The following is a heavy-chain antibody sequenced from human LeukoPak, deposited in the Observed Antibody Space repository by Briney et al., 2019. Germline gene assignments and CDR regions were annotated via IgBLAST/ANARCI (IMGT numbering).Heavy chain of an antibody. V-gene: IGHV1-8*01. CDR3: AREDCSGGSCYSVY. Sequence: ASVKVSCKASGYTFTSYDINWVRQATGQGLEWMGWMNPNSGEKGHAQKFQGRVTITRETSINTAYMELSSLRFEDTAVYYCAREDCSGGSCYSVYWGQGTLVTVSS. D-gene: IGHD2-15*01. J-gene: IGHJ4*02. CDR2: MNPNSGEK. CDR1: GYTFTSYD.